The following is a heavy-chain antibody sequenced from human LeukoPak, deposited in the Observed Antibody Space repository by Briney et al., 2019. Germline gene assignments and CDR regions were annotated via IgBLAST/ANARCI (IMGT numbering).Heavy chain of an antibody. CDR2: ISYDGGNT. Sequence: GGSLRLSCAASGFXFSSYAMHWVRQAPGKGLEWVAEISYDGGNTYYADSVKGRFTISRDNSKNTLYLQMNSLRAEDTAVYYCAKEGTGIHFDYWGQGTLVTVSS. J-gene: IGHJ4*02. V-gene: IGHV3-30-3*01. CDR1: GFXFSSYA. CDR3: AKEGTGIHFDY. D-gene: IGHD1-1*01.